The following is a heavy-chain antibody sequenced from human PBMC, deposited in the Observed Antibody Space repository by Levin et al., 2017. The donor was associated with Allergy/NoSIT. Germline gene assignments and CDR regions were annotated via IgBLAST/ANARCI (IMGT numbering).Heavy chain of an antibody. Sequence: SETLSLTCAISGDSVSSNSAAWNWIRQSPSRGLEWLGRTYYRSKWYTDYAVSVKSRISIDPDTSKNQFSLQLNSVTPEDTAVYYCARDTASISGWFDQWGQGTLVTVSS. J-gene: IGHJ5*02. CDR1: GDSVSSNSAA. CDR2: TYYRSKWYT. CDR3: ARDTASISGWFDQ. D-gene: IGHD6-19*01. V-gene: IGHV6-1*01.